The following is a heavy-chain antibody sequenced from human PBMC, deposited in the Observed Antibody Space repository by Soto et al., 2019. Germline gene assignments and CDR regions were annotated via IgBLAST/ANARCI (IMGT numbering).Heavy chain of an antibody. CDR2: IYSGGSKFYGDSGGST. CDR3: ARSPTVRGVILYFDY. Sequence: SGGSLRLSCAVSGSTVSSNYMSWVRQAPGKGLEWVPVIYSGGSKFYGDSGGSTFYADSVRGRFTISRDNSKNTLYLQMNRLRAEDTAVYYCARSPTVRGVILYFDYWGQGILVTVSS. V-gene: IGHV3-53*01. CDR1: GSTVSSNY. D-gene: IGHD3-10*01. J-gene: IGHJ4*02.